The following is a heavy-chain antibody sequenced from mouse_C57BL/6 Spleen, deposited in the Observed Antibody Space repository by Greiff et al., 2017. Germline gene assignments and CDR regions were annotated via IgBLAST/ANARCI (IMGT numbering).Heavy chain of an antibody. CDR3: ASTPDGSSYNWYFDV. CDR2: INPNNGGT. V-gene: IGHV1-26*01. CDR1: GYTFTDYY. D-gene: IGHD1-1*01. Sequence: VQLQQSGPELVKPGASVKISCKASGYTFTDYYMNWVKQSHGKSLEWIGDINPNNGGTSYNQKFKGKATLTVDKSSSTAYMELRSLTSEDSAVYYCASTPDGSSYNWYFDVWGTGTTVTVSS. J-gene: IGHJ1*03.